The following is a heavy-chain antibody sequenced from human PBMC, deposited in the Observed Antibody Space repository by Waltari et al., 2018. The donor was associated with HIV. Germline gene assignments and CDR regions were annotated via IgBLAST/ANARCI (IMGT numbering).Heavy chain of an antibody. V-gene: IGHV5-51*01. D-gene: IGHD3-3*01. J-gene: IGHJ4*02. Sequence: EVRLVQSGAEVKKPGESLRISCKGFGYSFSSYWIGWVRQMPGKGLEWMGIIYPDDSDTRYNPAFQGQVRLSADKSISTAYLQWSSLKASDTAIYYCARSDFWSGKFAFWGQGTLVTVSS. CDR1: GYSFSSYW. CDR2: IYPDDSDT. CDR3: ARSDFWSGKFAF.